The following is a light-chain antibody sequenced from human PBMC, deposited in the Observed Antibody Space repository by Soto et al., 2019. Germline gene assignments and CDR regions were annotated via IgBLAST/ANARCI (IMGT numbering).Light chain of an antibody. Sequence: IHMTQSPSSLSASVGDRVTITCRASQGIRDELGWYQQKAGKAPNLLISAASRLQSGVPSRFSGRGSGTDFTLTISSLQPEDFATYYCLQDYDYPRTFGQGTKVDIK. CDR3: LQDYDYPRT. CDR1: QGIRDE. J-gene: IGKJ1*01. V-gene: IGKV1-6*01. CDR2: AAS.